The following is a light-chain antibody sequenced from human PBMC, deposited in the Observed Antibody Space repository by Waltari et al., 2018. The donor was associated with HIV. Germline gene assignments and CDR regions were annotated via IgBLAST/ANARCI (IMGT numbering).Light chain of an antibody. Sequence: QSVLTQPPSVSGAPGQRVTISCTGSSSNIGAGYDIHWYHQLPGTAPKLLIYGNYNRPSGVPDRFSGSKSGTSASLAITGLQAEDEADYYCQSYDSSLSGWVFGGGTKLTVL. CDR2: GNY. CDR1: SSNIGAGYD. CDR3: QSYDSSLSGWV. J-gene: IGLJ3*02. V-gene: IGLV1-40*01.